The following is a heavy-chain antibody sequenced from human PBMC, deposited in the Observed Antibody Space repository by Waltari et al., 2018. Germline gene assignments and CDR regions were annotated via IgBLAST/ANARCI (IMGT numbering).Heavy chain of an antibody. D-gene: IGHD6-6*01. CDR1: GGSISRDGYY. J-gene: IGHJ5*02. V-gene: IGHV4-31*03. CDR2: IYYSGRT. Sequence: QVQLQESGPGLVKPSQTLSLTCTVSGGSISRDGYYWSGIRQHPGKGLEWIGSIYYSGRTSYNPSLTSRVSISVDTSKNQFSLKLTSVTAADTAMFYCARCITARTLGYWFDPWGQGTLVTVSS. CDR3: ARCITARTLGYWFDP.